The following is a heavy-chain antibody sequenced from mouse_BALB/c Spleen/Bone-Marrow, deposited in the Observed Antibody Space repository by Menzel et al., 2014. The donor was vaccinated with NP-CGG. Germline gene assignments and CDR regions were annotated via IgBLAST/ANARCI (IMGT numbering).Heavy chain of an antibody. CDR3: SHWAYYYAMDY. CDR2: ISYSGST. J-gene: IGHJ4*01. D-gene: IGHD4-1*01. CDR1: GYSITSDYA. Sequence: EVKLVESGPGLVKPSQSLSLTCTVTGYSITSDYAWNWIRQFPGNKPEWMGYISYSGSTSYNPSLKSRISITRDTSKNQFFLQLNSVTTEDTATYYCSHWAYYYAMDYWGQGTSVTVSS. V-gene: IGHV3-2*02.